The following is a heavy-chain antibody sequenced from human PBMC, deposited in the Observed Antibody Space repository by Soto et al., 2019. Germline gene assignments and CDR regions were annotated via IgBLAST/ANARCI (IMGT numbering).Heavy chain of an antibody. J-gene: IGHJ5*02. CDR2: FYPGDSTS. D-gene: IGHD3-10*01. CDR3: ARHGRYYYGSGTSTNWFDP. V-gene: IGHV5-51*01. CDR1: GYSFISYW. Sequence: GESLKISCKTSGYSFISYWVAWVRQKPGKGLEWMRTFYPGDSTSTYSPSFQGQVTISVDKSISTAYLHLSSLKASDTAMYYCARHGRYYYGSGTSTNWFDPWGQGTLVTVSS.